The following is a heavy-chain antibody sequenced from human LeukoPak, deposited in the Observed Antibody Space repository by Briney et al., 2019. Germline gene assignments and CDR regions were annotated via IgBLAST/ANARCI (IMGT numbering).Heavy chain of an antibody. CDR2: ISSSSSYI. Sequence: GGSLRLSCAASGFTFSSYSMNWVRQAPGKGLEWVSSISSSSSYIYYADSVEGRFTISRDNSKNMVYLQMNSLSAEDTAVYYCAKGPNYDILTGWRKTYNGFDVWGQGTMVTVSS. CDR1: GFTFSSYS. CDR3: AKGPNYDILTGWRKTYNGFDV. D-gene: IGHD3-9*01. J-gene: IGHJ3*01. V-gene: IGHV3-21*01.